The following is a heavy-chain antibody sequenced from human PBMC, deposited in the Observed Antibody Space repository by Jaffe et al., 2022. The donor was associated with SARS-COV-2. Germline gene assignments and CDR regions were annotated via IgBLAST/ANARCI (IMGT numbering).Heavy chain of an antibody. CDR1: GFTFRTYG. V-gene: IGHV3-33*01. D-gene: IGHD2-21*02. CDR2: IWFDGSKK. Sequence: QVPLVESGGGVVQPGRSLRLSCAASGFTFRTYGMHWVRQAPGEGLEWVALIWFDGSKKYYADSVKGRFTISRDNSENTLYLQMNSLRVEDTAVYYCARDNWSCNNDCYTLDYWGRGTLVTVSS. CDR3: ARDNWSCNNDCYTLDY. J-gene: IGHJ4*02.